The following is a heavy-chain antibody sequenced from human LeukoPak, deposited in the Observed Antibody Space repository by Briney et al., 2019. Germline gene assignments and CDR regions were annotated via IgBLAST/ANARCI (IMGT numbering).Heavy chain of an antibody. J-gene: IGHJ6*02. D-gene: IGHD1-14*01. CDR1: GFTFSVSA. CDR3: TRFNQEPYGMDV. V-gene: IGHV3-73*01. Sequence: GGSLKLSCAASGFTFSVSAIHWVRQASGKGLEWVGRIRSKANNYATTYDASVKGRFTISRDDSKNTAFLQMDSLKTEDSAVYYCTRFNQEPYGMDVWGQGTTVTVSS. CDR2: IRSKANNYAT.